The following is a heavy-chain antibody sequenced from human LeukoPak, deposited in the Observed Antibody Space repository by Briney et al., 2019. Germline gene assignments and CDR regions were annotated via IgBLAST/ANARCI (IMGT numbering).Heavy chain of an antibody. V-gene: IGHV4-61*01. J-gene: IGHJ4*02. CDR3: ARLAGIPAYYFDY. Sequence: SETLSLTCTVSGGSVSSGSYYWSWIRQPPGKGLEWIGYIYYSGSTNYNPSLKSRVTISVDTSKNQFSLKLSSVTAADTAVYYCARLAGIPAYYFDYWGQGTLVTVSS. CDR1: GGSVSSGSYY. CDR2: IYYSGST.